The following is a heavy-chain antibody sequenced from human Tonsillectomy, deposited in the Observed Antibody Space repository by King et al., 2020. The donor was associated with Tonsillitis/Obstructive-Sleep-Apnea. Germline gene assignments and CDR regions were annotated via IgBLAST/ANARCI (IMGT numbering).Heavy chain of an antibody. CDR3: ARVSAFAWELLPVDP. CDR2: ISAYNDDT. J-gene: IGHJ5*02. D-gene: IGHD3-10*01. V-gene: IGHV1-18*01. CDR1: GYTFSSYG. Sequence: QLVQSGAEVNKPGASVMVSCQASGYTFSSYGIIWVRQAPGLGLEWMGWISAYNDDTNYAQNLQGIVTMTTDTSTSTAYMEVRSLKSDDTAVYYCARVSAFAWELLPVDPWGQGTLVTVSP.